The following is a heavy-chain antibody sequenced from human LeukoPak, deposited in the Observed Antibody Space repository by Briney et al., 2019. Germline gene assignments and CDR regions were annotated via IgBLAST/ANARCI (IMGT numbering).Heavy chain of an antibody. J-gene: IGHJ4*02. V-gene: IGHV1-3*01. CDR2: INAGNGNT. CDR3: ARGAYILGFCSSTSCSPSLSQASD. CDR1: GYIFTIYA. D-gene: IGHD2-2*01. Sequence: SVNVSFKASGYIFTIYAMHWVRQAPGQRLEWMGWINAGNGNTKYSQKFQGRVTITRDKSASTIYMDLSSLRSEDTAVYYCARGAYILGFCSSTSCSPSLSQASDWGQGTLVTVSS.